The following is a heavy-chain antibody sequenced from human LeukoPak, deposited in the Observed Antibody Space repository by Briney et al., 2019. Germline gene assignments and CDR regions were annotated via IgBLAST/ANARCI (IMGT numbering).Heavy chain of an antibody. CDR3: ARATYYDYVWGSYRSPEFDY. D-gene: IGHD3-16*02. Sequence: SETLSLTCTVSGGSISSGGYYWSWIRQHPGKGLEWIGYIYYSGSTYYNPSLKSRVTISVDTSKNQFSLKLSSVTAADTAVHYCARATYYDYVWGSYRSPEFDYWGQGTLVTVSS. CDR1: GGSISSGGYY. V-gene: IGHV4-31*03. CDR2: IYYSGST. J-gene: IGHJ4*02.